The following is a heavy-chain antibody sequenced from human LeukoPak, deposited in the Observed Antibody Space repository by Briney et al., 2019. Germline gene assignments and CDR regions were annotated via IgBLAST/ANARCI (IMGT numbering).Heavy chain of an antibody. CDR1: GYSFTSYW. CDR3: ARAEHDYGHFDY. V-gene: IGHV5-51*01. D-gene: IGHD4-17*01. Sequence: GESLKISCKGSGYSFTSYWIGWVRQMPGKGLEGMGSIYPGDSATRYSPSFQGQVTISAHKSISTAYLQWSSLKASDTAMYYCARAEHDYGHFDYWGQGTLVTVSS. CDR2: IYPGDSAT. J-gene: IGHJ4*02.